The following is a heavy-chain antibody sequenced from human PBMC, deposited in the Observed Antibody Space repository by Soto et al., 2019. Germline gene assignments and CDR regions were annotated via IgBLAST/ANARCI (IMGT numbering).Heavy chain of an antibody. J-gene: IGHJ6*03. Sequence: EVQPVESGGGLVQPGGSLRLSCAASGFTVSSNYMSWVRQAPGKGLEWVSVIYSGGSTYYADSVKGRFTISRHNSKNTLYLQMNSLRAEDTAVYYCARDRGYDILTGSYYYYMDVWGKGTTVTVSS. D-gene: IGHD3-9*01. CDR3: ARDRGYDILTGSYYYYMDV. CDR2: IYSGGST. V-gene: IGHV3-53*04. CDR1: GFTVSSNY.